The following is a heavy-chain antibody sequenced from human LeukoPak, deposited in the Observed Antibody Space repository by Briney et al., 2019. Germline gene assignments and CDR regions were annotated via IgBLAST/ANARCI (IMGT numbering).Heavy chain of an antibody. Sequence: KSGGSLRLSCAASGFTFSSYSMNWVRQAPGKGLEWASSISSSSSYIYYADSVKGRFTISRDNAKNSLYLQMNSLRAEDTAVYYCARDLSLGQQLAEKYFDYWGQGTLVTVSS. J-gene: IGHJ4*02. CDR2: ISSSSSYI. V-gene: IGHV3-21*01. CDR1: GFTFSSYS. D-gene: IGHD6-13*01. CDR3: ARDLSLGQQLAEKYFDY.